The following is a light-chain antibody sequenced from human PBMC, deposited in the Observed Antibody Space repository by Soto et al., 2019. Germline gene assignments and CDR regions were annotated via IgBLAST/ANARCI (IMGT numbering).Light chain of an antibody. V-gene: IGKV3-15*01. CDR1: QSVSTN. J-gene: IGKJ5*01. Sequence: IVMTQSPATLSVSPGERATLSCWATQSVSTNLAWYQQKPGQAPRLLIYGATTRATGIPARFSGSGSGTDFTLTISGLQPDDFATYYCQQYDKFPITFGQGTRLEIK. CDR3: QQYDKFPIT. CDR2: GAT.